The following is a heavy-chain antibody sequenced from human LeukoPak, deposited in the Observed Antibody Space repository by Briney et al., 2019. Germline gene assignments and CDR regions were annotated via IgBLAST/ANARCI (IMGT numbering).Heavy chain of an antibody. D-gene: IGHD2-2*01. CDR3: ARDRGSSNWFDP. CDR2: ISAGSSYI. J-gene: IGHJ5*02. V-gene: IGHV3-21*04. CDR1: GFTFSTYS. Sequence: GGSLRLSCEASGFTFSTYSVNWVRQAPGKGLDWVSSISAGSSYIYYADSVKGRFTISRDNAKNSLYLQMNSLRAEDTAVYYCARDRGSSNWFDPWGQGTLVTASS.